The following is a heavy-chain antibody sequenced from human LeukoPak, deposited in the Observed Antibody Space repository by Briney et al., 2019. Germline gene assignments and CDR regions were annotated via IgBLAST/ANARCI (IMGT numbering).Heavy chain of an antibody. CDR2: ISGSGGST. CDR3: ATARDRSGYYPTPF. V-gene: IGHV3-23*01. J-gene: IGHJ4*02. Sequence: PGGSLRLSCAASGFTFSSYGMSWVRQAPGKGLEWVSAISGSGGSTYYADSVKGRFTIYRDNSKNTLYLQMNSLRAEDTAVYYCATARDRSGYYPTPFWGQGSLVTVSS. D-gene: IGHD3-22*01. CDR1: GFTFSSYG.